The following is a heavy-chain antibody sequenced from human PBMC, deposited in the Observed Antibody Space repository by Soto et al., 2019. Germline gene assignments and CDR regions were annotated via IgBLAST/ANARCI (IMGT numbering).Heavy chain of an antibody. V-gene: IGHV4-59*08. CDR1: GGSISSYY. CDR2: IYYSGST. D-gene: IGHD2-21*01. J-gene: IGHJ2*01. CDR3: ARQKAYCGGDYYSSWYFDL. Sequence: SETLSLTCTVSGGSISSYYWSWIRQPPGKGLEWIGYIYYSGSTNYNPSLKSRVTISVDTSKNQFSLKLSSVTAADTAVYYCARQKAYCGGDYYSSWYFDLWGRGTLVTVSS.